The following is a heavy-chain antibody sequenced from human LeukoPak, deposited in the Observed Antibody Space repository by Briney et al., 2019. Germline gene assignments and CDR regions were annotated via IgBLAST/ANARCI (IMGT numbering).Heavy chain of an antibody. CDR3: ARAFGVLGGLNWFDP. Sequence: ASVKVSCKASGYTFTSYAMNWVRQAPGQGLEWMGWISAYNGNTNYAQKLQGRVTMTTETSTSTAYMELRSLRSDDTAVYYCARAFGVLGGLNWFDPWGQGTLVTVSS. CDR2: ISAYNGNT. V-gene: IGHV1-18*01. D-gene: IGHD3-10*01. CDR1: GYTFTSYA. J-gene: IGHJ5*02.